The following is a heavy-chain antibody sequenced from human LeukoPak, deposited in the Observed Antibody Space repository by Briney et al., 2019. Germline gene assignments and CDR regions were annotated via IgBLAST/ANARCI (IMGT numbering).Heavy chain of an antibody. CDR1: GFTFSSYA. CDR3: ASPRGGYSYGAIDY. V-gene: IGHV3-30*01. D-gene: IGHD5-18*01. J-gene: IGHJ4*02. Sequence: GGSLRLSCAASGFTFSSYAMHWVRQAPGKGLEWVAFISYDGSNKYYADSVKGRFTISRDNSKNTLYLQMNSLRAEDTAVYYCASPRGGYSYGAIDYWGQGTLVTVSS. CDR2: ISYDGSNK.